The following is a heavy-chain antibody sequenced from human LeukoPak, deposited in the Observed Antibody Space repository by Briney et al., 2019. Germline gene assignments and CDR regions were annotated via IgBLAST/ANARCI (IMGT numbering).Heavy chain of an antibody. CDR3: AREIGAEGFGFDY. CDR1: GGTFSSYA. J-gene: IGHJ4*02. D-gene: IGHD3-10*01. Sequence: GSSVKVSCKASGGTFSSYAISWVRQAPGQGLEWMGGIIPISGTANYAQKFQGRVTIATDESTRTAYMELSSLRSEDTAVYYCAREIGAEGFGFDYWGQETLVTVSS. V-gene: IGHV1-69*05. CDR2: IIPISGTA.